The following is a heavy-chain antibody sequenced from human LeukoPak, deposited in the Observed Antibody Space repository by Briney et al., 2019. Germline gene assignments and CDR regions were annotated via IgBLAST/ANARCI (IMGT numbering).Heavy chain of an antibody. D-gene: IGHD6-19*01. Sequence: SETLSLTCTVSGGSISSSSYYWGWIRQPPGKGLEWIGSIYYSGSIYYNPSLKSRVTISVDTSKNQFSLKLSSVTAADTAVYYCARDIAVAGSIDYWGQGTLVTVSS. CDR3: ARDIAVAGSIDY. CDR1: GGSISSSSYY. CDR2: IYYSGSI. V-gene: IGHV4-39*07. J-gene: IGHJ4*02.